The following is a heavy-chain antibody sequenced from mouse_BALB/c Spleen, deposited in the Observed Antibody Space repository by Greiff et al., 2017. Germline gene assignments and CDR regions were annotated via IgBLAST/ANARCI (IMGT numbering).Heavy chain of an antibody. J-gene: IGHJ3*01. CDR2: ISSGGST. V-gene: IGHV5-6-5*01. CDR1: GFTFSSYA. CDR3: ARVYGYAY. Sequence: EVNLVESGGGLVKPGGSLKLSCAASGFTFSSYAMSWVRQTPEKRLEWVASISSGGSTYYPDSVKGRFTISRDNARNILYLQMSSLRSEDTAMYYCARVYGYAYWGQGTLVTVSA. D-gene: IGHD1-2*01.